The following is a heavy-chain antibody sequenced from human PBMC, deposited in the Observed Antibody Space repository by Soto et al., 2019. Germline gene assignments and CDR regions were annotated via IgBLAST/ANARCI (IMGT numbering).Heavy chain of an antibody. CDR3: ARELSAARHYYYYGMDV. CDR2: TYYRSKWYN. D-gene: IGHD6-6*01. Sequence: SQTLSLTCAISGDSVSSNSAAWNWIRQSPSRGLEWLGRTYYRSKWYNDYAVSVKSRITINPDTSKNQFSLQLNSVTPEDTAVYYCARELSAARHYYYYGMDVWGQGTTVTVSS. V-gene: IGHV6-1*01. J-gene: IGHJ6*02. CDR1: GDSVSSNSAA.